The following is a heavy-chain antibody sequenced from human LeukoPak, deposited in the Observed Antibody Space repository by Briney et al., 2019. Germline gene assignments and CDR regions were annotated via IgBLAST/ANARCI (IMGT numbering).Heavy chain of an antibody. CDR3: ARAVTGRGCIDF. CDR2: INPDGSSP. CDR1: GFTFSSYS. V-gene: IGHV3-74*01. D-gene: IGHD6-19*01. J-gene: IGHJ4*02. Sequence: HPGGSLRLSCAASGFTFSSYSMNWVRQAPGKGLEWVSRINPDGSSPIFADSVKGRFTISRDNAKDTLYLQMSSLRADDTALYYCARAVTGRGCIDFWGQGTLVTVSS.